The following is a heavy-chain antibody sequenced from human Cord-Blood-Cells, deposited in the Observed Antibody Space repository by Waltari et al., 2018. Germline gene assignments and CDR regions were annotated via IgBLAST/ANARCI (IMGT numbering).Heavy chain of an antibody. CDR2: INHSGST. J-gene: IGHJ4*02. Sequence: QVQLQQWGAGLLKPSETLSLTCAVYGGSFIGYYWSWIRQPPGKGLEWIGAINHSGSTNYNPSLKSRVTISVDTSKDQFSLKLSSVTAADTAVYYCARFDYWGQGTLVTVSS. CDR3: ARFDY. CDR1: GGSFIGYY. V-gene: IGHV4-34*01.